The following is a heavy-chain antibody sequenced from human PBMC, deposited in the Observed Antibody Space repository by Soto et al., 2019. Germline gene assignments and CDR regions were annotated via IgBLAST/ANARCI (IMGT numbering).Heavy chain of an antibody. J-gene: IGHJ6*03. CDR1: GGSISSYY. D-gene: IGHD2-15*01. V-gene: IGHV4-59*08. CDR2: IYYSGST. CDR3: ARRGNLKGYCSGGSCYSKYYYYYYMDV. Sequence: SETLCLTCTVSGGSISSYYWSWIRQPPGQGLEWIGYIYYSGSTNYNPSLKSRVTISVDTSKNQFSLKLSSVTAADTAVYYCARRGNLKGYCSGGSCYSKYYYYYYMDVWGKGTTVTVSS.